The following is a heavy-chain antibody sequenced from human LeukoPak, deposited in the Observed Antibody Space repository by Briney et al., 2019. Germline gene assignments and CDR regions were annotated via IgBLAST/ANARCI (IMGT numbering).Heavy chain of an antibody. D-gene: IGHD4-23*01. CDR1: GGSISSSH. J-gene: IGHJ6*04. CDR2: IHTSGGT. Sequence: SETLSLTCTVSGGSISSSHWSWIRQPPGKGLECIGNIHTSGGTNYSPSLKSRVTISAGTSRNQFSLKLSSVTAADTAVYYCARGTSTVVTPNYYYYYRMDVWGKGTTVTVSS. V-gene: IGHV4-4*09. CDR3: ARGTSTVVTPNYYYYYRMDV.